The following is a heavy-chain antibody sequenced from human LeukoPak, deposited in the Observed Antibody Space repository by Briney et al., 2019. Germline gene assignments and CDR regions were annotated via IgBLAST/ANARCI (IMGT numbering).Heavy chain of an antibody. J-gene: IGHJ3*02. Sequence: SETLSLTCAVYGGSLSGYYWSWIRQPPGKGLEWIGEINHSGSTNYNPSLKSRVTISVDTSKNQFSLKLSSVTAADTAVYYCASPHNAGAFDIWSQGTMVTVSS. CDR3: ASPHNAGAFDI. CDR1: GGSLSGYY. CDR2: INHSGST. D-gene: IGHD1-14*01. V-gene: IGHV4-34*01.